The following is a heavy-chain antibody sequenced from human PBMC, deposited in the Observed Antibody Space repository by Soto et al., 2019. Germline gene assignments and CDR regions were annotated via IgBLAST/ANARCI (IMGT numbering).Heavy chain of an antibody. CDR1: GFSFSSHV. V-gene: IGHV3-23*01. CDR2: ISAGGETT. CDR3: TNSTYDSGWSNFEY. Sequence: EVQLLESGGGFVQPGGSLRLSCAASGFSFSSHVMSWVRQAPGKGLEWVSVISAGGETTFYADSVKGRFTISRDNSKNTLFLEINSPRAEATALYYCTNSTYDSGWSNFEYWGQGTLVRVSS. D-gene: IGHD6-19*01. J-gene: IGHJ4*02.